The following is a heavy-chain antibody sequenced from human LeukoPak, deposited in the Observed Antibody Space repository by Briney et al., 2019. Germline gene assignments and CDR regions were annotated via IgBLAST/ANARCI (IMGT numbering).Heavy chain of an antibody. J-gene: IGHJ5*02. Sequence: SVKVSCKASGGTFSSYAISWVRQAPGQGLEWMGRIIPILGIANYAQKLQGRVTITADKSTSTAYMELSSLRSEDTAAYYCARGPHVDIVATDNWFDPWGQGTLVTVSS. CDR3: ARGPHVDIVATDNWFDP. V-gene: IGHV1-69*04. CDR1: GGTFSSYA. D-gene: IGHD5-12*01. CDR2: IIPILGIA.